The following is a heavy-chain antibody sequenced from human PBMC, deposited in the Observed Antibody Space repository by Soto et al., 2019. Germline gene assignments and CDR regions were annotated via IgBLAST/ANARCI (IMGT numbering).Heavy chain of an antibody. CDR3: ARDHGYSYGGIDY. V-gene: IGHV4-61*01. CDR2: IYYSGST. Sequence: QVQLQESGPGLVKPSETLSLTCTVSGGSVSSGSYYWSWIRQPPGKGLEWIGYIYYSGSTKYNPPLKSRVTISVDTSKNQFSLKLSSATAADTAVYYCARDHGYSYGGIDYWGQGTLVTVSS. CDR1: GGSVSSGSYY. J-gene: IGHJ4*02. D-gene: IGHD5-18*01.